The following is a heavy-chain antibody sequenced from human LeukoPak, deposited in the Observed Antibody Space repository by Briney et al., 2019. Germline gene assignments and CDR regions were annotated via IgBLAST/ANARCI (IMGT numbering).Heavy chain of an antibody. Sequence: SETLSLTCTVSGGSMTSYYWSWIRQPPGKGLEWIGSIYYSGSTYYNPSLKSRVTISVDTSKNQFSLKLSSVTAADTAVYYCARRLVFAAGTWFDPWGQGTLVTVSS. CDR3: ARRLVFAAGTWFDP. V-gene: IGHV4-39*01. CDR1: GGSMTSYY. J-gene: IGHJ5*02. D-gene: IGHD6-13*01. CDR2: IYYSGST.